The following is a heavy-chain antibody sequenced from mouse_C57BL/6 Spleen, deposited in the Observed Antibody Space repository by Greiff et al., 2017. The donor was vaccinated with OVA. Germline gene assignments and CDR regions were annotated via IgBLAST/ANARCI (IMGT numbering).Heavy chain of an antibody. Sequence: VQLKQSGPELVKPGASVKMSCKASGYTFTDYNMHWVKQSPGKSLEWIGYINPNNGGTSYNQKFKGKATLTVNKSSSTAYMELRSLTSEDSAVYYCAEGLDGSSPRFAYWGQGTLVTVSA. CDR3: AEGLDGSSPRFAY. D-gene: IGHD1-1*01. J-gene: IGHJ3*01. CDR1: GYTFTDYN. V-gene: IGHV1-22*01. CDR2: INPNNGGT.